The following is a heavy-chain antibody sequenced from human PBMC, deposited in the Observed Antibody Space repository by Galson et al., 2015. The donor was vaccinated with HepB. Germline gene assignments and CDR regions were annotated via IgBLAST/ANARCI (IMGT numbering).Heavy chain of an antibody. CDR3: VRDSGTGLDP. J-gene: IGHJ5*02. CDR2: ISRSSIYI. V-gene: IGHV3-21*01. CDR1: GFTLDTYS. D-gene: IGHD1-26*01. Sequence: SLRLSCAASGFTLDTYSMNWVRQAPGKGLEWVSSISRSSIYIYYADSVKGRFTNSRDSSKNSLSLQMNSLRAEDSAVYYCVRDSGTGLDPWGQGILVVVSS.